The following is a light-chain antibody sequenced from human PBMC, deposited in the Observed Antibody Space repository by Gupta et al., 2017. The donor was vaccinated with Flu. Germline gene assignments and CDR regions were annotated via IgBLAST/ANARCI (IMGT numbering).Light chain of an antibody. CDR1: QDIRND. CDR2: AAS. J-gene: IGKJ4*02. Sequence: NQMNPSPTSLPASIGDRVTITCRASQDIRNDLGWYQQKPGKAPKRLIYAASSLQSGVPSRFSGSGSGTEFTLTISSLQPEDFATYYCLQPNNSPLTFGGGTKVEIK. CDR3: LQPNNSPLT. V-gene: IGKV1-17*01.